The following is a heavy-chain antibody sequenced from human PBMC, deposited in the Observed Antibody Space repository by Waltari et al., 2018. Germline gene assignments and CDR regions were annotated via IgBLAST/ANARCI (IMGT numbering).Heavy chain of an antibody. CDR3: ARGSYFTDNDGYTHRAALDL. J-gene: IGHJ5*02. Sequence: QVQLNQWGAGLLKPSGTLSLTCAVSSGSFSNYYWTWIRQSPGKGLEWIAEINHNGYIKHKPALESRVTISVDTSRKQISLSLTSVTAADTAVYYCARGSYFTDNDGYTHRAALDLWGQGSQVTVSS. CDR2: INHNGYI. D-gene: IGHD5-12*01. CDR1: SGSFSNYY. V-gene: IGHV4-34*01.